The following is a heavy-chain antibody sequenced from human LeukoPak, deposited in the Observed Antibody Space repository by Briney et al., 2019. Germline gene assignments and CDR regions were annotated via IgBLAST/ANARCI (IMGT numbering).Heavy chain of an antibody. CDR3: ARDEIFLEWLF. Sequence: ASVKVSCKASGYTFTGYYMHWVRQAPGQGREWMGRINPNSGGTNYAQKFQGRVTMTRDTSISTAYMELSRLRSDDTAVYYCARDEIFLEWLFWGQGTLVTVSS. CDR1: GYTFTGYY. CDR2: INPNSGGT. D-gene: IGHD3-3*01. V-gene: IGHV1-2*06. J-gene: IGHJ4*02.